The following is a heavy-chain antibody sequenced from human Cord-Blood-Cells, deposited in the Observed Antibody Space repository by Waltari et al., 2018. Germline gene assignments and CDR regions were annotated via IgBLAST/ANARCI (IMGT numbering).Heavy chain of an antibody. CDR2: IGSKAYGGTT. Sequence: EVQLVESGGGLVQPGRSLRLSCTASGSTLVDYVMSWFRQAPGKGLELVGFIGSKAYGGTTEYSASVKGRFTISRDDSKSIAYLQMNSLKTEDIAVYYCTRGEVTDYWGQGTLVTVSS. CDR3: TRGEVTDY. D-gene: IGHD2-21*02. V-gene: IGHV3-49*03. CDR1: GSTLVDYV. J-gene: IGHJ4*02.